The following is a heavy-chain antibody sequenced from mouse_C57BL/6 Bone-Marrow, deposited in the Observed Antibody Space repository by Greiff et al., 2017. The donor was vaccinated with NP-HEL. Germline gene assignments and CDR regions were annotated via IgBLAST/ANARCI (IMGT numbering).Heavy chain of an antibody. Sequence: QVQLQQPGAELVKPGASVKMSCKASGYTFTSYWITWVKQRPGQGLEWIGDIYPGSGSTNYNEKFKSKATLTVDTSSSTAYMQLSSLTSEDSAVYYCARDCYGSSSDFDVWGTGTTVTVSS. CDR1: GYTFTSYW. J-gene: IGHJ1*03. V-gene: IGHV1-55*01. CDR2: IYPGSGST. D-gene: IGHD1-1*01. CDR3: ARDCYGSSSDFDV.